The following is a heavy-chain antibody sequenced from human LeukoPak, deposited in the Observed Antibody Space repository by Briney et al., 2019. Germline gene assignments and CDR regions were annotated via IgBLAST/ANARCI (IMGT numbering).Heavy chain of an antibody. J-gene: IGHJ4*02. CDR3: ARGGGRYHVDY. CDR1: GFSFTSYG. D-gene: IGHD1-26*01. Sequence: GASVKVSCKASGFSFTSYGISWVRQAPGQGLEWMGWINPNSGATKSAQRFQGRVTMTRDTFSSTVHIDLSRLTSDDTAMYYCARGGGRYHVDYWGQGTLVTVSS. V-gene: IGHV1-2*02. CDR2: INPNSGAT.